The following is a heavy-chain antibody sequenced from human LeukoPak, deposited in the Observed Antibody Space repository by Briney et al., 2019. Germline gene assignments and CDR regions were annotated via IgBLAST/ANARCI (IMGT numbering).Heavy chain of an antibody. V-gene: IGHV4-59*01. CDR3: ATSGSGIFDY. Sequence: PSETLSLTCTVSGGSISSYYWSWIRQPPGKGLEWIGYIYYSGSTNYNPSLKSRITISVDTSKNQFSLKLSSVTAADTAVYYCATSGSGIFDYWGQGTLVTVSS. CDR2: IYYSGST. D-gene: IGHD1-26*01. CDR1: GGSISSYY. J-gene: IGHJ4*02.